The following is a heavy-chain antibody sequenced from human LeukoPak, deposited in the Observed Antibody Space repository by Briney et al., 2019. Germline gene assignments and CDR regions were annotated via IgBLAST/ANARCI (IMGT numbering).Heavy chain of an antibody. CDR2: IYSGGST. CDR1: GFTVSSNY. V-gene: IGHV3-53*01. D-gene: IGHD4-17*01. CDR3: ARVLNLVYCDYDY. Sequence: GGSLRLSCAASGFTVSSNYMSWVRQAPGKGLEWVSVIYSGGSTYYADSVKGRFTISRDNSKNTLYLQMNSLRAEDTAVYYCARVLNLVYCDYDYWGQGTLVTVSS. J-gene: IGHJ4*02.